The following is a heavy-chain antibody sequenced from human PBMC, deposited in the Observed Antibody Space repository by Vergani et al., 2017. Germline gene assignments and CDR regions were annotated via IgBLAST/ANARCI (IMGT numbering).Heavy chain of an antibody. CDR3: ARSLGGGNTGVGY. Sequence: QLQLQESGPGLVKPSETLSLTCTVSGGSISSSSYYWGWIRQPPGKGLEWIGSIYSSGSTYCNPSLKSRVTISVDTSKNQFSLKLSSVTAADTAVYYCARSLGGGNTGVGYWGQGTLVTVSS. CDR1: GGSISSSSYY. CDR2: IYSSGST. V-gene: IGHV4-39*07. D-gene: IGHD4-23*01. J-gene: IGHJ4*02.